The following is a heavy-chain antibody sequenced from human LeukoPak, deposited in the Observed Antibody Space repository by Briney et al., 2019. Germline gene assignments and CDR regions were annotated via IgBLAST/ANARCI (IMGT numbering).Heavy chain of an antibody. D-gene: IGHD2-2*01. CDR3: ARVVRDQRRTRQNWFDP. Sequence: SETLSLTCAVYGGSFSGYYWSLIRQPPGKGLEWIGEINHSGSTNYNPSLKSRVTISVDTSKNQFSLKLSSVTAADTAVYYCARVVRDQRRTRQNWFDPWGQGTLVTVSS. CDR1: GGSFSGYY. CDR2: INHSGST. V-gene: IGHV4-34*01. J-gene: IGHJ5*02.